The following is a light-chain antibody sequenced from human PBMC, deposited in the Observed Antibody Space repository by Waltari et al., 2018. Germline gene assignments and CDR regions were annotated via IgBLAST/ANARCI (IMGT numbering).Light chain of an antibody. V-gene: IGLV8-61*01. J-gene: IGLJ3*02. Sequence: QPVVTQAPSLLVTPVGTVTHTCALILGSISTSSYATWYQQSPGQAPRTLVYKANSRSSGVPDRFSGSILGNKAALTITGAQADDESDYYCALYMGSGIWVFGGGTKLTVL. CDR2: KAN. CDR3: ALYMGSGIWV. CDR1: LGSISTSSY.